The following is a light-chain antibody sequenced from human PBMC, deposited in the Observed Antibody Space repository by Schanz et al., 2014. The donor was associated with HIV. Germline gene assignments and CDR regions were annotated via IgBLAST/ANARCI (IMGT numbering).Light chain of an antibody. J-gene: IGKJ3*01. CDR2: ATS. CDR3: QHHGNSPPFT. V-gene: IGKV3-20*01. Sequence: EIVLTQSPGRLSLSPGERATLSCRASQSVGGSQLAWFQLKRGQPPRLLIYATSFRAVGIPDRFSGSGSETDFTLTISGLEPEDFAIYFCQHHGNSPPFTFGPGTKVEI. CDR1: QSVGGSQ.